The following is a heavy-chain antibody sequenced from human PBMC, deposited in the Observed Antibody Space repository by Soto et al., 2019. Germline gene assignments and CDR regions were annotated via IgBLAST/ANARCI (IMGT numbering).Heavy chain of an antibody. J-gene: IGHJ5*02. V-gene: IGHV4-30-4*01. D-gene: IGHD3-22*01. Sequence: QVQLQESGPGLVKPSQTLSLTCTVSGGSISSGDYYWSWIRQPPGKGLEWIGYIYYSGSTYYHPSLQSRVTISIDASKNQFSLKLRSVTAADTAMYYCANARPLYYYDSSGYANWFDPWGQGTLVTVSS. CDR2: IYYSGST. CDR3: ANARPLYYYDSSGYANWFDP. CDR1: GGSISSGDYY.